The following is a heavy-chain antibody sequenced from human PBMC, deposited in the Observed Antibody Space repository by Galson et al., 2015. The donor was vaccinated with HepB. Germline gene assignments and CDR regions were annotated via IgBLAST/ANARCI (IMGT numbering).Heavy chain of an antibody. J-gene: IGHJ4*02. CDR1: GFTVSSNY. CDR2: FYSGGST. Sequence: SLRLSCAASGFTVSSNYMSWVRQAPGKGLEWVSIFYSGGSTFYADSVKGRFTISRDNSKNTLYLQMNNLRAEDTAVYYCAYSSSYYFFDYWGQGTLVAVSS. CDR3: AYSSSYYFFDY. D-gene: IGHD1-26*01. V-gene: IGHV3-53*01.